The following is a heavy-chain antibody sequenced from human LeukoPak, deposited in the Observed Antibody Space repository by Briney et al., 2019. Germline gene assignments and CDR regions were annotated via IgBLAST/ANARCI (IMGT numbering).Heavy chain of an antibody. V-gene: IGHV4-61*08. CDR2: IYYSGST. D-gene: IGHD3-10*01. CDR1: GGSISSGGYY. J-gene: IGHJ4*02. CDR3: ARVMEFGWSYYFDY. Sequence: SETLSLTCTVSGGSISSGGYYWSWIRQPPGKGLEWIGYIYYSGSTNYNPSFKSRVTISVDTSKNQFSLKLSSVTAADTAVYYCARVMEFGWSYYFDYWGQGTLVTVSS.